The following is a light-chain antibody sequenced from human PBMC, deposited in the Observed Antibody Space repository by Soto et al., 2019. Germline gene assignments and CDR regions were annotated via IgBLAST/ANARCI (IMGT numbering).Light chain of an antibody. J-gene: IGLJ3*02. V-gene: IGLV1-44*01. CDR2: TDN. CDR3: AAWDDSLIGRNWV. Sequence: QPVLTQPPSASGTPGQRVTISCSGSSSNIGSNAVNWYQQLPGTAPTLLIYTDNQRPSGVPDRFSGSKSGTSASLAISGLQSEDEADYYCAAWDDSLIGRNWVFGGGTKLTVL. CDR1: SSNIGSNA.